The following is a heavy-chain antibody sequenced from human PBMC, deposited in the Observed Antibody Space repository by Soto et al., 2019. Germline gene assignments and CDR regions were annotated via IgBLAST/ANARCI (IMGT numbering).Heavy chain of an antibody. Sequence: EVQLVESGGNLVQPGGSLRLSCAASGFTFSSYWMHWVRQAPGKGLVWVSRIHTDGSSTSYVDSVKGRFTISRDNAKNTLYLQVNSLSVEDTAVYYCARRGQEGPGLAHWGQGTLVTVSS. V-gene: IGHV3-74*01. CDR1: GFTFSSYW. J-gene: IGHJ5*02. CDR2: IHTDGSST. CDR3: ARRGQEGPGLAH.